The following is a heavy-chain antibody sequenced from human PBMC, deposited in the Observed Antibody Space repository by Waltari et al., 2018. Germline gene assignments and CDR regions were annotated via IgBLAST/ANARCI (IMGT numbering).Heavy chain of an antibody. Sequence: QVQLVQSGAEVKKPGASVKVSCKASGYTFTSYDINWVRQATGQGLEWMGWRNPNGGNTGYAQKFQGRVTITRNTSLSTAYMELSSLRSEDTAVYYCARGLFRPAAHFDYWGQGTLVTVSS. D-gene: IGHD2-2*01. CDR2: RNPNGGNT. J-gene: IGHJ4*02. CDR3: ARGLFRPAAHFDY. CDR1: GYTFTSYD. V-gene: IGHV1-8*03.